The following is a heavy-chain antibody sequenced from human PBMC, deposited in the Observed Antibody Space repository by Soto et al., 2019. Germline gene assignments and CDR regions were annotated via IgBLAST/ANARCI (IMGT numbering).Heavy chain of an antibody. D-gene: IGHD3-10*01. J-gene: IGHJ4*02. CDR1: AFTLSNAW. V-gene: IGHV3-15*07. CDR2: IKSKTDGGTT. CDR3: TTDLSWFGEAQVF. Sequence: EVQLVESGGGLVKPGESLRLSCAASAFTLSNAWMNWVRQAPGKGLEWVGRIKSKTDGGTTDYAAPVKGRFIISRDDSKHTLYLQMNSLKTEDTAVYYCTTDLSWFGEAQVFWGQGTLVTVSS.